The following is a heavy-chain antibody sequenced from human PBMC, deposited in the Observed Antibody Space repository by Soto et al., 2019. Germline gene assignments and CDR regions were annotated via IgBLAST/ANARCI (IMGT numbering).Heavy chain of an antibody. Sequence: GGSLRLSCAASGFTFSSYAMSWVGRAPGKGLEWVSTISGSGGNAYYADSVKGRFSISRDNSKNTLRLQMNSLRADDTAVYYCAKDGASGSYPPYYYFGMDVWGQGTTVTVSS. CDR3: AKDGASGSYPPYYYFGMDV. D-gene: IGHD1-26*01. V-gene: IGHV3-23*01. CDR2: ISGSGGNA. CDR1: GFTFSSYA. J-gene: IGHJ6*02.